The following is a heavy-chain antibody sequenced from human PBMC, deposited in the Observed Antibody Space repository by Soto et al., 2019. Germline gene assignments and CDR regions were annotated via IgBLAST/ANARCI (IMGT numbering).Heavy chain of an antibody. J-gene: IGHJ4*02. V-gene: IGHV3-21*01. D-gene: IGHD5-12*01. CDR1: GFTFSSYS. CDR2: ISSSSSYI. Sequence: GESLKISCAASGFTFSSYSMNWVRQAPGKGLEWVSSISSSSSYIYYADSVKGRFTISRDNAKNSLYLQMNSLRAEDTAVYYCARGHSQRGYSGYDVDYWGQGTLVTVSS. CDR3: ARGHSQRGYSGYDVDY.